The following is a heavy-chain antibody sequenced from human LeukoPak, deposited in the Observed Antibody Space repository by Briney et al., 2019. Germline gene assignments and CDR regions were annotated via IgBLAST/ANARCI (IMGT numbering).Heavy chain of an antibody. CDR2: IYYSGST. V-gene: IGHV4-59*01. D-gene: IGHD6-13*01. CDR1: GGSISSYY. Sequence: PSETLTLTCTASGGSISSYYWSWIRQAPGKGLEWIAYIYYSGSTNYNPSLKSRVTISVDTSKNQFSLKLSSVTAADTAVYYCARVGIAAALDYWGQGTLVTVSS. J-gene: IGHJ4*02. CDR3: ARVGIAAALDY.